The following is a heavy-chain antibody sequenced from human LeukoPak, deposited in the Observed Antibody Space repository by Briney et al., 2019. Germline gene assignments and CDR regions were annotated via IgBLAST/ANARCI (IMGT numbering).Heavy chain of an antibody. Sequence: GASVKVSCKASGYIFTTYAMHWVRQAPGQGLEWMGIINPSGGSTSYAQKFQGRVTMTRDMSTSTVYMELSSLRSEDTAVYYCARVGRDGYNGHFDYWGQGTLVTVSS. CDR3: ARVGRDGYNGHFDY. CDR1: GYIFTTYA. CDR2: INPSGGST. V-gene: IGHV1-46*01. J-gene: IGHJ4*02. D-gene: IGHD5-24*01.